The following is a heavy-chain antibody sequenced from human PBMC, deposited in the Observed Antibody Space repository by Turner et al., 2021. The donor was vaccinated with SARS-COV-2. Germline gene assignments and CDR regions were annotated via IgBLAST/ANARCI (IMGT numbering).Heavy chain of an antibody. CDR3: ARLDDSGHWGAFDI. J-gene: IGHJ3*02. Sequence: QVQLVESGGGVVPPGRSLRLSCAASGITFSRHGMNWVRQGPGKGLEWVAVIWNDGSQKHYSDSVKGRFTISRDNSKNMVYLQMNSLRAEDTAVYYCARLDDSGHWGAFDIWGQGTMVTVSS. CDR2: IWNDGSQK. V-gene: IGHV3-33*01. CDR1: GITFSRHG. D-gene: IGHD3-22*01.